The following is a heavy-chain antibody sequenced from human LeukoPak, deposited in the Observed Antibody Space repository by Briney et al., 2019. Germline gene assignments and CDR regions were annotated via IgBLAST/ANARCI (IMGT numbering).Heavy chain of an antibody. CDR1: GFTFSSHE. D-gene: IGHD1-20*01. Sequence: GGSLRLSGTASGFTFSSHEMNWVRQAPGKGLEWVSYINNSGRTIYYADSVKGRFTISRDNAKNSLYLQMNSLRAEDTAVYYCARDPPFIIGTTFFDYWGQGTLVTVSS. V-gene: IGHV3-48*03. J-gene: IGHJ4*02. CDR2: INNSGRTI. CDR3: ARDPPFIIGTTFFDY.